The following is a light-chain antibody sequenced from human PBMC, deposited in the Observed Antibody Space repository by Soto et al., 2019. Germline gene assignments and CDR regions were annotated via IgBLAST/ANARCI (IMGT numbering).Light chain of an antibody. J-gene: IGKJ1*01. Sequence: IQLTQSPSSLSASVGDTVTIICRASEDINLFLNWYQQQPGKAPQVLIYAASHLQRGVPSRFSGSGSGTYFTLTISSLQPEDFATYYCQQSFTTPRTFGQGTKVDI. CDR1: EDINLF. CDR2: AAS. CDR3: QQSFTTPRT. V-gene: IGKV1-39*01.